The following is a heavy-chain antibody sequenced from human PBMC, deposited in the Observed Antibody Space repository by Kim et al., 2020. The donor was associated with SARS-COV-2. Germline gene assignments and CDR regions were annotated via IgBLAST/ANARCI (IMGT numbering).Heavy chain of an antibody. V-gene: IGHV1-18*01. Sequence: ASVKVSCEASGYSFNSHGISWVRQAPGQGLEWMGRITAYKGNANYAQKFQGRVTMTTDTSSSTSYMELRSLRSDDTAVYYCARVMITFGGLIVSPFDYWG. CDR1: GYSFNSHG. D-gene: IGHD3-16*02. J-gene: IGHJ4*01. CDR2: ITAYKGNA. CDR3: ARVMITFGGLIVSPFDY.